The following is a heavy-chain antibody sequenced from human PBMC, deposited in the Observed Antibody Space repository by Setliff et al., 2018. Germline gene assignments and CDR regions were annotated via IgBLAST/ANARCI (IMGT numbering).Heavy chain of an antibody. J-gene: IGHJ3*02. D-gene: IGHD4-17*01. CDR2: ITWNSDNT. CDR3: ARGGRADYTFDI. Sequence: GGSLRLSCVASGFKFDDHVMYWVRQVPGKGLEWVAGITWNSDNTGYADSVKGRFTISRDKSKNTLYLHLSSLRSEDTAVYYCARGGRADYTFDIWGQGTMVTVSS. V-gene: IGHV3-9*01. CDR1: GFKFDDHV.